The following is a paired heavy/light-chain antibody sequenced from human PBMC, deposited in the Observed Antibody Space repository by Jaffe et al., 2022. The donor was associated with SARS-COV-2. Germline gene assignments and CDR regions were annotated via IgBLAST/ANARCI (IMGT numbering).Heavy chain of an antibody. CDR2: IYPGDSDT. D-gene: IGHD3-10*01. Sequence: EVQLVQSGAEVKKPGESLKISCKSSGYSFTSHWIGWVRQMPGKGLEWMGIIYPGDSDTRYNPSFQGQVTISADRSISTAYLQWSSLKASDTAMYYCARPRSPGSYGAGFDPWGQGTQVTVSS. V-gene: IGHV5-51*01. CDR3: ARPRSPGSYGAGFDP. CDR1: GYSFTSHW. J-gene: IGHJ5*02.
Light chain of an antibody. Sequence: DIVMTQSPLSLPVTPGEPASISCRSSQSLLHNNGDNYLDWYLQKPGQSPQLLIYLGSNRASGVPDRFSGSGSGTDFTLKISRVEAEDVGVYYCMQALQTPLTFGGGTKVEIK. CDR3: MQALQTPLT. V-gene: IGKV2-28*01. CDR2: LGS. CDR1: QSLLHNNGDNY. J-gene: IGKJ4*01.